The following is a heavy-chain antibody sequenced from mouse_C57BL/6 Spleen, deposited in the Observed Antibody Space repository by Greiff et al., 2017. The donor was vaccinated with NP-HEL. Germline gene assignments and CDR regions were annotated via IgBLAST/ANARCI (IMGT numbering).Heavy chain of an antibody. CDR1: GFSLTSYG. CDR3: AKNHYGSYYAMDY. D-gene: IGHD2-2*01. CDR2: IWRGGST. J-gene: IGHJ4*01. V-gene: IGHV2-5*01. Sequence: VQLQESGPGLVQPSQSLSITCTVSGFSLTSYGVHWVRQSPGKGLEWLGVIWRGGSTDYNAAFMSRLSITKDNSKSQVFFKMNSLQADDTAIYYCAKNHYGSYYAMDYWGQGTSVTVSS.